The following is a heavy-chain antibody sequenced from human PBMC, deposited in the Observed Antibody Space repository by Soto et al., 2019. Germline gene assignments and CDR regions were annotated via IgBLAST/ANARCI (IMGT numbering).Heavy chain of an antibody. D-gene: IGHD3-3*01. V-gene: IGHV1-3*01. Sequence: ASVEVSCKASGYTFTSCARQWVRQAPGQRLEWMGWINAGNGNTKYSQKFQGRVTITRDTSASTAYMGLSSLRSEDTAVYYCARTSGYYFYDYWGQGTQVTVSS. CDR2: INAGNGNT. CDR3: ARTSGYYFYDY. J-gene: IGHJ4*02. CDR1: GYTFTSCA.